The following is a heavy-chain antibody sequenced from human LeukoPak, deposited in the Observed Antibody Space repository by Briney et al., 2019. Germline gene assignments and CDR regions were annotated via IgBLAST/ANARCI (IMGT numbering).Heavy chain of an antibody. J-gene: IGHJ6*02. D-gene: IGHD3-16*02. Sequence: PGGSLRLSCAASGFTFSSYSMTWVRQAPGKGLEWVSSISSSSSYIYYADSVKGRFTISRDNAKNSLYLQMNSLKTEDTAVYYCTTDHYVWGSYRLGPYYYGMGVWGQGTTVTVSS. CDR2: ISSSSSYI. CDR1: GFTFSSYS. V-gene: IGHV3-21*03. CDR3: TTDHYVWGSYRLGPYYYGMGV.